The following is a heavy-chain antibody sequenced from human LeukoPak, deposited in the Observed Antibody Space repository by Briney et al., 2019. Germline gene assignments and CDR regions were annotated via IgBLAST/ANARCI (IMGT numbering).Heavy chain of an antibody. V-gene: IGHV4-30-2*01. J-gene: IGHJ5*02. CDR1: GGSISSGGYS. Sequence: SQTLSLTCAVSGGSISSGGYSWSWIRQPPGKGLEWIGYIYHSGSTYYNPSLKSRVTISVDRSKNQFSLKLSSVTAADTAVYYCARGFRSDLNWFGPWGQGTLVTVSS. CDR2: IYHSGST. D-gene: IGHD2-15*01. CDR3: ARGFRSDLNWFGP.